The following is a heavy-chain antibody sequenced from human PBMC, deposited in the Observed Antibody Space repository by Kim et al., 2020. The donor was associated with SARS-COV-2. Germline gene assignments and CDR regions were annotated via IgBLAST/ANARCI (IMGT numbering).Heavy chain of an antibody. CDR3: ARQVCGGDCYSWEYYYGMDV. J-gene: IGHJ6*02. V-gene: IGHV1-18*04. D-gene: IGHD2-21*02. CDR1: GYTFTSYG. Sequence: ASVKVSCKASGYTFTSYGSSWVRQAPGQGLEWMGWISAYNGNTNYARKLQGRVTMTTDTSTSTAYMELRSLRSDDTAVYYCARQVCGGDCYSWEYYYGMDVWGQGTTVTVSS. CDR2: ISAYNGNT.